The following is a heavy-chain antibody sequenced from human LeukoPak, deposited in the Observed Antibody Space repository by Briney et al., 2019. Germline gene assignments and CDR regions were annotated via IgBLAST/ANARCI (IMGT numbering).Heavy chain of an antibody. CDR2: ISSSGSTI. CDR1: GFTFSSYE. Sequence: AGSLTLACAASGFTFSSYEMNWVRQAPGKGLEWVSYISSSGSTIYYADSVQGRFTISRDNAQNSLYLQMSSLRAEDTAVYYCARNVYNFDYWGQGTLVTVSS. D-gene: IGHD3-10*02. V-gene: IGHV3-48*03. J-gene: IGHJ4*02. CDR3: ARNVYNFDY.